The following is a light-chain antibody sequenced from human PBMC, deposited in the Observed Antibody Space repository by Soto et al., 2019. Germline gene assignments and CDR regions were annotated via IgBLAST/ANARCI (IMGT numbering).Light chain of an antibody. CDR1: NIGSKS. CDR3: QVWDNSSDHYV. Sequence: SYALTQPPSASVAPGQTARITCGGDNIGSKSVHSYQQKPGQAPVLVVYDDSDRPSGIPERCSGSNSGNTATLTISRVEAGDEADYYCQVWDNSSDHYVFGTGTKVTVL. V-gene: IGLV3-21*02. CDR2: DDS. J-gene: IGLJ1*01.